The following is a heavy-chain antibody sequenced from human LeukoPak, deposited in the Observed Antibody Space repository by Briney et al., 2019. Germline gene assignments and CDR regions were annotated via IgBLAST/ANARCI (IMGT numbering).Heavy chain of an antibody. Sequence: ASVKVSCKASGYTFTSYGISWVRQAPGQGLEWMGWISAYNGNTNYAQKLQGRVTMTTDTSTSTAHMELRSLRSDDTAVYYCASTTNQLPRDYYYCMDVWGKGTTVTVSS. J-gene: IGHJ6*03. CDR3: ASTTNQLPRDYYYCMDV. CDR2: ISAYNGNT. D-gene: IGHD2-2*01. V-gene: IGHV1-18*01. CDR1: GYTFTSYG.